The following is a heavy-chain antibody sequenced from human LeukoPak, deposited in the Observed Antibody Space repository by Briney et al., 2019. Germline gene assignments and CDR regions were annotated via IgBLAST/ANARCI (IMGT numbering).Heavy chain of an antibody. J-gene: IGHJ3*02. V-gene: IGHV4-59*01. CDR3: ARDPYGDYGYDAFDI. CDR1: GGSISSYY. CDR2: IYYSGST. Sequence: SETLSLTCTVSGGSISSYYWRWIRQPPGKGLEWIGYIYYSGSTNYNPSLRSRVTISVDTSKNQFSLKLSSVTAADTAVYYCARDPYGDYGYDAFDIWGQGTMVTVSS. D-gene: IGHD4-17*01.